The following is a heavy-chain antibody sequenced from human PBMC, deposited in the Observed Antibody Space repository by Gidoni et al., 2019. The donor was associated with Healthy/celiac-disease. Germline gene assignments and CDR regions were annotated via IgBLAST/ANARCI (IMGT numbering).Heavy chain of an antibody. CDR3: AKDHLGAYGSGSYYYMDV. CDR1: GFTFSSYA. CDR2: IRGSGGST. Sequence: EVQLLESGGGLVQPGGSLRLSCAASGFTFSSYAMSWVRQAPGKGLEWVSAIRGSGGSTYYADSVKGRFTITRDNSKNTLYLQMNSLRAEDTAVYYCAKDHLGAYGSGSYYYMDVWGKGTTVTVSS. J-gene: IGHJ6*03. D-gene: IGHD3-10*01. V-gene: IGHV3-23*01.